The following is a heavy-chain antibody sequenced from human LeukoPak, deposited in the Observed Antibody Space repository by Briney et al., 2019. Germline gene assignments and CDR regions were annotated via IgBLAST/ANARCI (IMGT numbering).Heavy chain of an antibody. D-gene: IGHD3-22*01. CDR2: IYYSGST. V-gene: IGHV4-59*01. J-gene: IGHJ4*02. CDR1: GGSISSYY. CDR3: AGQLPYYYDSSGSRAPFDY. Sequence: SGTLSLTCTVSGGSISSYYWSWIRQPPGKGLEWIGYIYYSGSTNYNPSLKSRVTISVDTSKNQFSLKLSSVTAADTAVYYCAGQLPYYYDSSGSRAPFDYWGQGTLVTVSS.